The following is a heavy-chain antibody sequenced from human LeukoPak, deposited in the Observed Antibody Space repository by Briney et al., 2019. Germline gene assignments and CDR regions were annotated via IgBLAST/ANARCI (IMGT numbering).Heavy chain of an antibody. CDR2: ISGGSSTI. V-gene: IGHV3-48*01. J-gene: IGHJ6*03. CDR1: GFMFNDYN. Sequence: QAGGSLRLSCAASGFMFNDYNMNWVRQTPGKGLEWVSYISGGSSTIYYADSVKGRFTISRDNAKNSLFLQMNSLRAEDTAVYYCARRDYYFYYMDVWGKGTTVTVSS. CDR3: ARRDYYFYYMDV.